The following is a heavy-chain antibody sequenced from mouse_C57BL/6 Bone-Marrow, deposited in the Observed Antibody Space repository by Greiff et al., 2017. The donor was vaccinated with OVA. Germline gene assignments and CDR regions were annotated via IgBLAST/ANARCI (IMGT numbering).Heavy chain of an antibody. Sequence: QVQLQQSGAELARPGASVKLSCKASGYTFTSYGISWVKQRTGQGLEWIGEIYPRSGNTYYNEKFKGKATLTADKSSSTAYMELRSLTSEDSAVYFCARYPPYYTPWYFDVWGTGTTVTVSS. D-gene: IGHD2-12*01. CDR3: ARYPPYYTPWYFDV. V-gene: IGHV1-81*01. CDR2: IYPRSGNT. J-gene: IGHJ1*03. CDR1: GYTFTSYG.